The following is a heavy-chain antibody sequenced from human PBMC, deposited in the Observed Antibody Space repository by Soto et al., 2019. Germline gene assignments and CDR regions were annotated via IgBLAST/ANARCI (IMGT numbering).Heavy chain of an antibody. CDR1: GLTFSTYS. D-gene: IGHD2-8*01. Sequence: PGGSLRLSCTASGLTFSTYSMSWVRLAPGKGLEWVSSISSAGTFKYYADSVQGRFTISRDNAKNSLSLQMNSLRVEDTAVYYCASRECSNGVCPFHYWGQGTLVTVSS. CDR2: ISSAGTFK. CDR3: ASRECSNGVCPFHY. V-gene: IGHV3-21*01. J-gene: IGHJ4*02.